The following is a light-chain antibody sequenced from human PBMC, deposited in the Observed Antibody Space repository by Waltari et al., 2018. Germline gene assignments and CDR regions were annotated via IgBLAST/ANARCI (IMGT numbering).Light chain of an antibody. V-gene: IGKV4-1*01. J-gene: IGKJ1*01. Sequence: DIVITQSPDSLTGSLGERATINCQSNQSVLYNSNNKNYVAWYQQKPGQPPKLLIYWASTRQSGVPDRFSGSGSGTDFTLTISSLQAEDVAVYHCQQYYTNPRTFGQGTKVEIK. CDR3: QQYYTNPRT. CDR2: WAS. CDR1: QSVLYNSNNKNY.